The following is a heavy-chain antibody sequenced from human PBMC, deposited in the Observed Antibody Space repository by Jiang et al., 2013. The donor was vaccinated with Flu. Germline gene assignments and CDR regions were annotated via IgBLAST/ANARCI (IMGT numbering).Heavy chain of an antibody. CDR2: IDPSDSYT. Sequence: GYSFTSYWISWVRQMPGKGLEWMGRIDPSDSYTNYSPSFQGHVTISADKSISTAYPQWSSLKASDTAMYYCARRYTSGWDYFDSWGQGTLVTVSS. J-gene: IGHJ4*02. CDR3: ARRYTSGWDYFDS. CDR1: GYSFTSYW. V-gene: IGHV5-10-1*01. D-gene: IGHD6-19*01.